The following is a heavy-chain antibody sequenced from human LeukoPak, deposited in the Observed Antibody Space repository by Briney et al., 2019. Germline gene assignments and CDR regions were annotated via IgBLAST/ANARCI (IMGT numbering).Heavy chain of an antibody. CDR2: ISWNSGSI. CDR3: AKAGDGNDRTFDI. CDR1: GFTFSSYG. V-gene: IGHV3-9*03. J-gene: IGHJ3*02. Sequence: GGSLRLSCAASGFTFSSYGMHWVRQAPGKGLEWVSGISWNSGSIGYADSVKGRFTISRDNAKNSLYLQMNSLRTEDMALYYCAKAGDGNDRTFDIWGQGTMVTVSS. D-gene: IGHD1-1*01.